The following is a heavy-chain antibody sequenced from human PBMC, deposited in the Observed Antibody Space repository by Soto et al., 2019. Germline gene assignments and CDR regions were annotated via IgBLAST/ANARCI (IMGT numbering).Heavy chain of an antibody. CDR2: ISSSGSTI. V-gene: IGHV3-48*03. CDR3: ASPQSPAGYRGDYYFDY. D-gene: IGHD1-26*01. CDR1: GFTFSSYE. Sequence: LRLSCAASGFTFSSYEMNWVRQAPGKGLEWVSYISSSGSTIYYADSVKGRFTISRDNAKNSLYLQMNSLRAEDTAVYYCASPQSPAGYRGDYYFDYWGQGTLVTVSS. J-gene: IGHJ4*02.